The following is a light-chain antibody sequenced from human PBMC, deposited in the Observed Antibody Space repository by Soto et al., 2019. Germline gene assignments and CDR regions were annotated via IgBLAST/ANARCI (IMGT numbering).Light chain of an antibody. CDR2: GAS. CDR3: QQYNNWPRT. Sequence: EIVMTQSPATLSVSPGERATLSCRASQSVSSNLAWYQQKPGQAPRLLIYGASTRATDIPARFSGSGSGTEFTLTISSLQTEDFEVYYCQQYNNWPRTYGPGTKVYIK. J-gene: IGKJ3*01. V-gene: IGKV3-15*01. CDR1: QSVSSN.